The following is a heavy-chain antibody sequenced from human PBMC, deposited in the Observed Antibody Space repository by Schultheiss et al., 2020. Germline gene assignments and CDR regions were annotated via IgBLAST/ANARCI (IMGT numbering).Heavy chain of an antibody. D-gene: IGHD3-16*01. CDR2: INSDGSTI. CDR1: GFTFSSYS. V-gene: IGHV3-74*01. CDR3: TKDTFGPDDS. Sequence: GGSLRLSCAASGFTFSSYSMNWVRQAPGKGLVWVSRINSDGSTITYADSVKGRFTISRDNAKNTLYLQMNSLRAEDTAVYYCTKDTFGPDDSWGQGTLVTVSS. J-gene: IGHJ4*02.